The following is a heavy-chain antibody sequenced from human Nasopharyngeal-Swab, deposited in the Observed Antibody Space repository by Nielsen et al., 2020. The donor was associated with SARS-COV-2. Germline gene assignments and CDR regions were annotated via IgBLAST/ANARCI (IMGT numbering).Heavy chain of an antibody. CDR2: ISGSGGST. V-gene: IGHV3-23*01. CDR3: AKDLGIAARPDGIDY. CDR1: GFTFSSYA. J-gene: IGHJ4*02. Sequence: GESLKISCAASGFTFSSYAMSWVRQAPGKGLEWVSAISGSGGSTYYADSVKGRFTISRDNSKNTLYLQMNGLRAEDTAVYYCAKDLGIAARPDGIDYWGQGTLVTVSS. D-gene: IGHD6-6*01.